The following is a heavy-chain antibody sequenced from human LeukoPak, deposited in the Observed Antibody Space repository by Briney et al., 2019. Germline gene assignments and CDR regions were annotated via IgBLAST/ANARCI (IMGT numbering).Heavy chain of an antibody. CDR3: ARGPSSGWYYFDY. D-gene: IGHD6-19*01. CDR2: ISSSSSYI. J-gene: IGHJ4*02. V-gene: IGHV3-21*04. CDR1: GFTFSSYS. Sequence: GGSLRLSGAASGFTFSSYSMNWVRQAPGKGLEWVSSISSSSSYIYYADSVKGRFTISRDNSKNTLYLQMNSLRAEDTAVYYCARGPSSGWYYFDYWGQGTLVTVSS.